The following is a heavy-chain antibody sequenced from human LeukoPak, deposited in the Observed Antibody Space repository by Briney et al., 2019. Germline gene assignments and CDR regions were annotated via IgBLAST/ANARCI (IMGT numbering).Heavy chain of an antibody. V-gene: IGHV3-23*01. CDR2: ISGSGGST. CDR1: GFTFSSYA. Sequence: PGGSLRLSCAASGFTFSSYAMSWVPQAPGKGLEWVSAISGSGGSTYYADSVKGRFTISRDNSKNTLYLQMNSLRAEDTAVYYCAKHYYGSGSGGDYWGQGTLVTVSS. CDR3: AKHYYGSGSGGDY. J-gene: IGHJ4*02. D-gene: IGHD3-10*01.